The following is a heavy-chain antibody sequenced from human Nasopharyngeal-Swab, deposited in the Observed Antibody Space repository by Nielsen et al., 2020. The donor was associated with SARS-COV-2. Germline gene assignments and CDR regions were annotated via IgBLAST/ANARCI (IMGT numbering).Heavy chain of an antibody. CDR2: INPSGGST. J-gene: IGHJ5*02. Sequence: ASMKVSCKASGYTFTSYYMHWVRQAPGQGLEWMGIINPSGGSTSYAQKFQGRVTMTRDTSTSTVYMELSSLRSEDTAVYYCARGTSGSGQWLANWFDPWGQGTLVTVSS. V-gene: IGHV1-46*01. CDR3: ARGTSGSGQWLANWFDP. D-gene: IGHD6-19*01. CDR1: GYTFTSYY.